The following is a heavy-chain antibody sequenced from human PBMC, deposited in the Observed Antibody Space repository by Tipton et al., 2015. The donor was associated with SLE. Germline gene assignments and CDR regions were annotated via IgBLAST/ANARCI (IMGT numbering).Heavy chain of an antibody. J-gene: IGHJ4*02. CDR2: IIPIFGTA. Sequence: QSGPEVKKPGSSVKVSCKASGGTFSSYAISWVRQAPGQGLEWMGGIIPIFGTANYAQKFQGRVTLTTDTSTSTAYLELTSLRSDDTAVYYCARRNGYDFSVDHWGQGTLVTVSS. D-gene: IGHD5-12*01. CDR1: GGTFSSYA. V-gene: IGHV1-69*05. CDR3: ARRNGYDFSVDH.